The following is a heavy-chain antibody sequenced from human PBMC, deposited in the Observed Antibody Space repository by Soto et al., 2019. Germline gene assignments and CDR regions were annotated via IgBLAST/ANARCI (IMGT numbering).Heavy chain of an antibody. J-gene: IGHJ3*01. Sequence: QVQLVQSGAEMKKPGASVNISCQASGFTFSDTLINWVRQGPGQGLEWMGWINPANGNTRYSESFQGRVTISRLSSASTAYVARSALTSEDTAVYYCARDIVSVGTSANDAVDVWGQGTRITVSS. CDR3: ARDIVSVGTSANDAVDV. V-gene: IGHV1-3*01. CDR2: INPANGNT. CDR1: GFTFSDTL. D-gene: IGHD1-26*01.